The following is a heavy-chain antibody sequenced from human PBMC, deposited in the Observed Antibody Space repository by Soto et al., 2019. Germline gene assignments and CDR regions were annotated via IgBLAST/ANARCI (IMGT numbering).Heavy chain of an antibody. CDR2: ISGSGGST. CDR3: AKFSATSVYDISSAPDY. Sequence: HPGGSLRLSCAASGFTFSSYAMSWVRQAPGKGLEWVSAISGSGGSTYYADSVKGRFTISRVNSRKTLYLQMTSLRAEDAAVYYCAKFSATSVYDISSAPDYWGQGTLVTVSS. V-gene: IGHV3-23*01. D-gene: IGHD6-6*01. J-gene: IGHJ4*02. CDR1: GFTFSSYA.